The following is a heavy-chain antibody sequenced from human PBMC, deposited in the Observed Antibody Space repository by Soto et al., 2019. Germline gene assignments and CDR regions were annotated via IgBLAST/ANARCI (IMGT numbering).Heavy chain of an antibody. Sequence: SLRLSCAASGFTFSTYDMFWVRQGTGKGLEWVSAIGTKADPFYPDSVKGRFTISRENAKNSLYLQMNSLRVGDTAVYYCARSPSGSFPSGNAFDLWGQGTMVTVSS. CDR1: GFTFSTYD. CDR2: IGTKADP. D-gene: IGHD1-26*01. J-gene: IGHJ3*01. V-gene: IGHV3-13*05. CDR3: ARSPSGSFPSGNAFDL.